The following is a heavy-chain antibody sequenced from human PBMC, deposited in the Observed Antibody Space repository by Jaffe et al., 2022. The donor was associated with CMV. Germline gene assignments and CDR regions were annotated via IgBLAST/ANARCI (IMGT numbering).Heavy chain of an antibody. D-gene: IGHD3-16*01. CDR1: GFTFSSYE. CDR3: ASWGSGYYYYMDV. J-gene: IGHJ6*03. Sequence: EVQLVESGGGLVQPGGSLRLSCAASGFTFSSYEMNWVRQAPGKGLEWVSYISSSGSTIYYADSVKGRFTISRDNAKNSLYLQMNSLRAEDTAVYYCASWGSGYYYYMDVWGKGTTVTVSS. CDR2: ISSSGSTI. V-gene: IGHV3-48*03.